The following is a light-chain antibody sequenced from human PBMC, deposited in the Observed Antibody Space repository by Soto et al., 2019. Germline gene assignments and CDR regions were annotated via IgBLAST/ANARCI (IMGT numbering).Light chain of an antibody. CDR3: QQYSNWLLT. J-gene: IGKJ4*01. CDR2: GAS. Sequence: EIVMTQSPATLSVSPGERVTLSCRASQSVSSNLAWYQQKPSQTPRLLIYGASTRATGIPARFSGSGSGTEFTLTISSLQSEDFAVYYCQQYSNWLLTFGGGAKVEIK. V-gene: IGKV3-15*01. CDR1: QSVSSN.